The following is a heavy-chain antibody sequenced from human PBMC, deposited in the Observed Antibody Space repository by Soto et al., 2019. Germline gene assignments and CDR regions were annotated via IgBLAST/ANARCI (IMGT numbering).Heavy chain of an antibody. J-gene: IGHJ4*02. CDR3: ARLPVVAPSVDY. CDR1: GGSISSGDYY. D-gene: IGHD2-21*01. V-gene: IGHV4-30-4*01. Sequence: QVQLQESGPGLVKPSQTLSLTCTVSGGSISSGDYYWSWIRQPPGKGLEWIGYIYYSGSTYYNPSLKSRXXIXLXXSKNQFSLKLSSVTAADTAVYYCARLPVVAPSVDYWGQGTLVTVSS. CDR2: IYYSGST.